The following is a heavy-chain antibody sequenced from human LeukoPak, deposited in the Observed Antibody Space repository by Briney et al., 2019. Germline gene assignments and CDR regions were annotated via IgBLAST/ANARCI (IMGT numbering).Heavy chain of an antibody. D-gene: IGHD3-16*02. CDR1: GGSFSGYY. CDR2: INHSGST. Sequence: SETLSLTCAVYGGSFSGYYWSWIRQPPGKGLEWIGEINHSGSTNYNPSLKSRVTIPVDTSKNQFSLKLTSVTAADTAVYYCARGLEYYDYVWGSYRYRSRGDFDYWGQGTLVTVSS. J-gene: IGHJ4*02. CDR3: ARGLEYYDYVWGSYRYRSRGDFDY. V-gene: IGHV4-34*01.